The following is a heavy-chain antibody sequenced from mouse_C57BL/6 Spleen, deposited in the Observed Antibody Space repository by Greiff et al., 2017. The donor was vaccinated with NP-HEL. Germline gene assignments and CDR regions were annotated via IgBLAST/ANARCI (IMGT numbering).Heavy chain of an antibody. CDR3: ARSGYYCSSYHVPSYAMDY. Sequence: QVQLQQPGAELVKPGASVKLSCKASGYTFNSYWMYWVKQRPGQGLEWIGMIHPNSGSTKYNEKFKSKATLTVDKSSSTAYMQLSSLISEDSAVYYCARSGYYCSSYHVPSYAMDYWGQGTSVTVSS. CDR1: GYTFNSYW. J-gene: IGHJ4*01. CDR2: IHPNSGST. D-gene: IGHD1-1*01. V-gene: IGHV1-64*01.